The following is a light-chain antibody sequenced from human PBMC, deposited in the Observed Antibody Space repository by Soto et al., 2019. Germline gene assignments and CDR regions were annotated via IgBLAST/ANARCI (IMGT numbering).Light chain of an antibody. Sequence: QSALTQPASVSGSPGQSITISCTGTSSDVGSYNLVSWYQHHPGKAPKLMIYEVSKRPSGVSNRFSASKSGDTASLTISGLQAEDEADYYCCSYAGSSFDVFGTGTKLTVL. CDR1: SSDVGSYNL. CDR3: CSYAGSSFDV. V-gene: IGLV2-23*02. CDR2: EVS. J-gene: IGLJ1*01.